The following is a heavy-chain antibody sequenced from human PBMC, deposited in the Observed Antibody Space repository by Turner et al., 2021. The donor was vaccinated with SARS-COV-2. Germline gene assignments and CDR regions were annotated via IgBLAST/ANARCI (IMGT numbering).Heavy chain of an antibody. D-gene: IGHD3-22*01. CDR1: GFSFGDYA. V-gene: IGHV3-49*04. Sequence: EVQLVESGGGLVQPGRSLRLSCTASGFSFGDYAMSWVRQAPGKGLEWVGFIRSKGDGGTTEYAASVKGRFTISRDDSKSIAYLQMNSLKTEDTAVYYCTRDLDYYDSSGYYPTLFDSWGQGTLVTVSS. CDR3: TRDLDYYDSSGYYPTLFDS. CDR2: IRSKGDGGTT. J-gene: IGHJ5*01.